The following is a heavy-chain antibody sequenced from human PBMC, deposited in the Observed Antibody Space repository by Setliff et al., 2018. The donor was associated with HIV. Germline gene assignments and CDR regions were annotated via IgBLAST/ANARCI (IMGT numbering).Heavy chain of an antibody. CDR2: VCQRGGI. CDR3: VRNSGWALGS. Sequence: PSETLSLPCTVSDDSIDSPHCWSWVRQSLEKGLEWIGEVCQRGGINYYPFFWSRAIISMDKPRSYFSLRLTSVTAADTAIYFCVRNSGWALGSWGQGILVTVS. V-gene: IGHV4-4*02. CDR1: DDSIDSPHC. J-gene: IGHJ4*02. D-gene: IGHD3-16*01.